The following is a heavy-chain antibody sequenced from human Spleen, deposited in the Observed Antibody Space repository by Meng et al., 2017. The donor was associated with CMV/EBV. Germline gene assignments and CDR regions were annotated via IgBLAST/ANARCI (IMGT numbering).Heavy chain of an antibody. CDR1: GFTFSTYY. CDR2: IDNAGST. CDR3: AATGRRHCSGTRCYRGGFY. J-gene: IGHJ4*02. Sequence: GESLKISCAASGFTFSTYYMHLVRQAPGKGLEWVSFIDNAGSTNYADSVKGRFNIPRDNSKNTLYLQMNSLRAEDTAVYYCAATGRRHCSGTRCYRGGFYWGQGALVTVSS. V-gene: IGHV3-66*02. D-gene: IGHD2-2*02.